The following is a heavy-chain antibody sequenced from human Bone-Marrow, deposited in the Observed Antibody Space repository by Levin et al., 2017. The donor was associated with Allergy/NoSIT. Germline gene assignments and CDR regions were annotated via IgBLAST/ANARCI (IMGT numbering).Heavy chain of an antibody. CDR3: ARIPGTPMNNPSDNYYHYGMDV. CDR1: GFTFSTYG. CDR2: ISYDGSKK. D-gene: IGHD5-18*01. Sequence: SCAASGFTFSTYGMHWVRQAPGKGLEWVAVISYDGSKKYSVDSVRGRFTISRDNSKNTLYLQMDGLGAEDTAVYYCARIPGTPMNNPSDNYYHYGMDVWGQGTTVTVSS. J-gene: IGHJ6*02. V-gene: IGHV3-30*03.